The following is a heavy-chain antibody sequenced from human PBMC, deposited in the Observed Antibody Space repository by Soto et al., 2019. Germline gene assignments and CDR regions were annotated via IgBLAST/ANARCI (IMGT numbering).Heavy chain of an antibody. CDR3: ARGYCSSASCYVGGLAGYMDV. CDR2: INHSGST. D-gene: IGHD2-2*01. CDR1: GGSFSGYY. Sequence: SETLSLTCAVYGGSFSGYYWSWIRQPPGKGLEWIGEINHSGSTNYNPSLKSRVTISVDTSKNQFSLKLSSVTAADTAVYYCARGYCSSASCYVGGLAGYMDVWGKGTTVTVSS. V-gene: IGHV4-34*01. J-gene: IGHJ6*03.